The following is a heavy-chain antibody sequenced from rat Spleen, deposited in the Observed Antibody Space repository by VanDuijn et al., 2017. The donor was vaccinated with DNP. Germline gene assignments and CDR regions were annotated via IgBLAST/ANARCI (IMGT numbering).Heavy chain of an antibody. V-gene: IGHV5-17*01. CDR2: ISYDGSRT. CDR3: ARQRWYYSGEGMDY. Sequence: EVQLVESGGGLVQPGRSLKLSCAASGFTFSDYAMAWVRQAPKKGLEWVATISYDGSRTYYRDSVKGRFTISRDNGKSILYLQMDSLRSEDTATYYCARQRWYYSGEGMDYWGQGVMITVSS. CDR1: GFTFSDYA. J-gene: IGHJ2*01. D-gene: IGHD1-1*01.